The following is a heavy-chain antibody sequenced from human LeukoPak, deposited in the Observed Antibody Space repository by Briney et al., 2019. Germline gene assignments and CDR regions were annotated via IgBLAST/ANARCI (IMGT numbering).Heavy chain of an antibody. CDR2: VQNGGSIK. J-gene: IGHJ3*02. D-gene: IGHD3-16*02. CDR3: ARVPAGVIGMKDAFDI. V-gene: IGHV3-30*02. CDR1: GFTFSTYG. Sequence: GGSLRLSCAASGFTFSTYGMHWVRQAPGKGLEWVAFVQNGGSIKYYADSVKGRFTISRDNSKNTQYLQMNSLRAEDTAVYYCARVPAGVIGMKDAFDIWGQGTMVTVSS.